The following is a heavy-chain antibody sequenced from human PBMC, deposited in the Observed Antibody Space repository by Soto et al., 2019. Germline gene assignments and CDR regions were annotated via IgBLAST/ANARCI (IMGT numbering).Heavy chain of an antibody. V-gene: IGHV3-23*01. CDR2: ITADGGT. D-gene: IGHD2-15*01. CDR3: APHVSCSGGSCQYDAFAI. CDR1: GFTVSSHA. J-gene: IGHJ3*02. Sequence: EVQVLESGGGLVQPGGSLRLSCEGSGFTVSSHAMTWIRQAPGKGPEWVSTITADGGTYYADSVKGRLAMSRDTSESTLYLQMTSLGAEDTAAYYCAPHVSCSGGSCQYDAFAIRGQGTMVTVSS.